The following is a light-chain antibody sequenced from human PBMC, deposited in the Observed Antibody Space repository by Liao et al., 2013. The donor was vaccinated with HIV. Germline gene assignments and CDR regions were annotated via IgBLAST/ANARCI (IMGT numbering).Light chain of an antibody. CDR3: QVWDSHHDHVGAV. Sequence: SYDLTQPPSVSVAPGKTARITCGGSNIGSKTVHWYQQKPGQAPVLVIYYDTDRPSGIPERFSGSNPGITATLTISRVEAGDEADYYCQVWDSHHDHVGAVFGGGTRLTVL. CDR1: NIGSKT. J-gene: IGLJ3*02. CDR2: YDT. V-gene: IGLV3-21*01.